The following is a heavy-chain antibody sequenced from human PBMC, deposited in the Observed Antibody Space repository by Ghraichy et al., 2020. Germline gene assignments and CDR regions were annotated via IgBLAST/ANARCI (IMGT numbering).Heavy chain of an antibody. J-gene: IGHJ4*02. CDR2: IYYRGNT. CDR1: GGSISSSSYF. D-gene: IGHD3-16*01. Sequence: SCTVSGGSISSSSYFWGWIRQPPGKGLEWIGSIYYRGNTYYNPPLKSRVTISVDMSKNQFFLKLSTVTAADTAVYYCARISPSFGGVTRARVFTEFDYWGQGTLVTVSS. CDR3: ARISPSFGGVTRARVFTEFDY. V-gene: IGHV4-39*01.